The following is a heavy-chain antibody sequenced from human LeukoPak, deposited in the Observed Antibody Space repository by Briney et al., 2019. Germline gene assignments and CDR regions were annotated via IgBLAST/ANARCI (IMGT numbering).Heavy chain of an antibody. CDR1: GGSISSTSYY. Sequence: SETLSLTCSVSGGSISSTSYYWAWVRQPPGKGLEWIGSIYYSGSTNYNPSLKSRVTISVDTSKNQFSLKLSSVTAADTAVYYCARRHKLGELYFDYWGQGTLVTVSS. CDR2: IYYSGST. J-gene: IGHJ4*02. D-gene: IGHD3-10*01. V-gene: IGHV4-39*01. CDR3: ARRHKLGELYFDY.